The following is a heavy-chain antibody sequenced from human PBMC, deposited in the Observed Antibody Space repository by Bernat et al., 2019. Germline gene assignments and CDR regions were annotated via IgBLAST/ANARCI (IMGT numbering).Heavy chain of an antibody. CDR3: ASQQIAVAGNDYYYGMDV. J-gene: IGHJ6*02. D-gene: IGHD6-19*01. Sequence: EVQLVESGGGLVQPGGSLRLSCAASGFTFSSYSMNWVRQAPGKGLEWVSYISSSSSTIYYADSVKGRFTISRDNAKNSLYLQMNSLRAEDTAVYYCASQQIAVAGNDYYYGMDVWGQGTTVTVSS. CDR2: ISSSSSTI. CDR1: GFTFSSYS. V-gene: IGHV3-48*01.